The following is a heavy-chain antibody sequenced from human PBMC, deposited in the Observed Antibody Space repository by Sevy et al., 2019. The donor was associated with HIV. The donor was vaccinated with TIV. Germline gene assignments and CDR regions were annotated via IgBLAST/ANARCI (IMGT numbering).Heavy chain of an antibody. CDR1: GGSFSGYY. J-gene: IGHJ4*02. CDR2: INHNGST. CDR3: ARGSCYDILTGCYKGGYFDY. Sequence: SETLSLTCAVYGGSFSGYYWSWIRQPPGKGLEWVGGINHNGSTNYNPSRTSRVTISVDTSKNEFSLKLSSVTAADTAVYDCARGSCYDILTGCYKGGYFDYWGQGTLVTVSS. D-gene: IGHD3-9*01. V-gene: IGHV4-34*01.